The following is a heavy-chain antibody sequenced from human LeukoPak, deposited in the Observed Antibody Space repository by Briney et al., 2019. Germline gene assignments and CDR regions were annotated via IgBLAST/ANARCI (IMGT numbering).Heavy chain of an antibody. CDR2: ISSSGRTI. CDR1: GFTFSDYY. D-gene: IGHD6-19*01. J-gene: IGHJ4*02. Sequence: GGSLRLSCAASGFTFSDYYMSWIRQAPGKGLEWVSYISSSGRTIYYADSVKGRFTISRDNAKNSLYLQMNSLRAEDTAVYRCARDESGWHPEYWGQGTLVTVSS. V-gene: IGHV3-11*01. CDR3: ARDESGWHPEY.